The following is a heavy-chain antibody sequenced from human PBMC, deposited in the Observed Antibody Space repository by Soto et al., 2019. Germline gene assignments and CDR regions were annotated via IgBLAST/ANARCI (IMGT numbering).Heavy chain of an antibody. D-gene: IGHD5-12*01. J-gene: IGHJ4*02. V-gene: IGHV2-5*02. CDR3: AHILLVEMATTPFDY. Sequence: SGPTLVNPTQTLTLTCTFSGFSLSTNRVGVGWIRQPPGKALEWLTLIYGDDNKHYSPSLKTRLTITKDTSKNQVVLTMTNMDPVDTATYYCAHILLVEMATTPFDYWGQGTLVTVSS. CDR2: IYGDDNK. CDR1: GFSLSTNRVG.